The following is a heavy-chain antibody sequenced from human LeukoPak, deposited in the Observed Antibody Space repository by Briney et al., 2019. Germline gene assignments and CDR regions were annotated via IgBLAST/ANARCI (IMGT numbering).Heavy chain of an antibody. D-gene: IGHD1-1*01. CDR2: IYTSGST. V-gene: IGHV4-4*07. J-gene: IGHJ5*02. CDR3: ARDPGDGNWFDP. CDR1: GGSISSYY. Sequence: SETLSLTCTVSGGSISSYYWSWVRQPAEKGLEWVGRIYTSGSTNYNPSLKSLVTMSVDTSKNQFSRKLSSVTAADTAVYYCARDPGDGNWFDPWGQGTLVTVSS.